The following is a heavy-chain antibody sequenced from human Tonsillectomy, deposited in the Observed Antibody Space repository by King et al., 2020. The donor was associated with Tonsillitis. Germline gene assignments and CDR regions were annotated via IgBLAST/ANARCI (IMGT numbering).Heavy chain of an antibody. CDR1: GFTFSSYS. V-gene: IGHV3-21*01. J-gene: IGHJ6*02. D-gene: IGHD2-15*01. CDR3: ASDKVASYGMDV. CDR2: ISSSSSYI. Sequence: DVQLVGSGGGLVKPGGSLRLSCAASGFTFSSYSMNWVRQAPGKGLEWVSAISSSSSYIYYADSVKGRFTISRDNAKNSLYLQINSLRAEDPAVYYCASDKVASYGMDVWGQGTTVTVSS.